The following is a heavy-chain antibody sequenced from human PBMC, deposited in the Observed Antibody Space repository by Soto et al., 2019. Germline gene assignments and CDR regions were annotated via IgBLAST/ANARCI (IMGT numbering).Heavy chain of an antibody. V-gene: IGHV3-7*03. Sequence: GGSLRLSCTASGFTFSNYWMSWVRQAPGKGLEWVANIGQDGSQRNYVDSVKGRFTISRDNSKNTLYLQMNSLRAEDTAVYYCAKVIRYDTSGYAEHWGQGTQVTVSS. CDR2: IGQDGSQR. CDR3: AKVIRYDTSGYAEH. D-gene: IGHD3-22*01. J-gene: IGHJ4*02. CDR1: GFTFSNYW.